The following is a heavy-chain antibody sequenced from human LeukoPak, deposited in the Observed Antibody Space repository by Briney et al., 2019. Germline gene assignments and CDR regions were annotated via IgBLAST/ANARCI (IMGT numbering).Heavy chain of an antibody. CDR2: ISPSTGGT. Sequence: SLTSSHKAFGHTCTDNDMHGERQAPGQGLDWMGWISPSTGGTNYAQKFQGRVIMTRDTSIATAYMELRRLRSDDTAVYFCASPKYGDFYFDYWGQGTLVTVAS. D-gene: IGHD2-21*02. J-gene: IGHJ4*02. V-gene: IGHV1-2*02. CDR3: ASPKYGDFYFDY. CDR1: GHTCTDND.